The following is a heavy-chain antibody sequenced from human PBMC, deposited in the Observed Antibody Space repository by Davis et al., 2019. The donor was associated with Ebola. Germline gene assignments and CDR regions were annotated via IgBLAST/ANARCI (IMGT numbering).Heavy chain of an antibody. J-gene: IGHJ6*02. CDR2: ISSSSSYI. D-gene: IGHD6-6*01. Sequence: GESLKISCAASGFTFSSYSMNWVRQAPGKGLEWVSSISSSSSYIYYADSVKGRFTISRDNAKNSLYLQMNSQRAEDTAVYYCARSSIAARPGYYYGMDVWGQGTTVTVSS. CDR3: ARSSIAARPGYYYGMDV. V-gene: IGHV3-21*01. CDR1: GFTFSSYS.